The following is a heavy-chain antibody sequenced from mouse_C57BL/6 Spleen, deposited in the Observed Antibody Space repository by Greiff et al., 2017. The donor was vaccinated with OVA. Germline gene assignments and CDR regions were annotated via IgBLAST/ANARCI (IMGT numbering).Heavy chain of an antibody. Sequence: VQLQQSGPELVKPGASVKISCKASGYTFTDYYMNWVKQSHGKSLEWIGDINPNNGGTSYNQKFKGKATLTVDKSSSTAYMELRSLTSEDSAVYYCARTYDPTWFAYWGQGTLVTVSA. D-gene: IGHD2-3*01. V-gene: IGHV1-26*01. CDR2: INPNNGGT. CDR1: GYTFTDYY. J-gene: IGHJ3*01. CDR3: ARTYDPTWFAY.